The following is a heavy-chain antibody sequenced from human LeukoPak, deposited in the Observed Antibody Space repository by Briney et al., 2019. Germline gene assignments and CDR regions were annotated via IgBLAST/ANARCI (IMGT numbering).Heavy chain of an antibody. CDR2: ISGSGGST. J-gene: IGHJ4*02. CDR3: ARAGAGFLEWLSGPLDY. V-gene: IGHV3-23*01. D-gene: IGHD3-3*01. Sequence: GGSLRLSCAASGFTFSSYAMSWVRQAPGKGLEWVSAISGSGGSTYYADSVKGRFTISRDNAKNSLYLQMNSLRAEDTAVYYCARAGAGFLEWLSGPLDYWGQGTLVTVSS. CDR1: GFTFSSYA.